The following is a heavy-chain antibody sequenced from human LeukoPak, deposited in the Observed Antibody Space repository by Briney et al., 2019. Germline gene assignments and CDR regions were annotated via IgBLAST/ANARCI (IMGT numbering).Heavy chain of an antibody. Sequence: SETLSLTCTVSGGSISSSSYYWGWIRQPPGKGLEWIGSIYYSGSTYYNPSLKSRVTISVDTSKNQFSLKLSSVTAADTAVYYCARLGPRRDGYNYVGLIYYWGQGTLVTASS. V-gene: IGHV4-39*01. CDR2: IYYSGST. D-gene: IGHD5-24*01. CDR1: GGSISSSSYY. CDR3: ARLGPRRDGYNYVGLIYY. J-gene: IGHJ4*02.